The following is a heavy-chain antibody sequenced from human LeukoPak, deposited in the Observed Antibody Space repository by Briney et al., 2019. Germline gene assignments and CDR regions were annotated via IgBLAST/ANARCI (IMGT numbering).Heavy chain of an antibody. CDR3: ASAGGPYYYGSGSLDY. Sequence: PGGSLRLSCAASGFTFSSYVMHWVRQAPGKGLEWVAVIWYDGSNKYYADSVKGRFTISRDNSKNTLYLQMNSLRAEDTAVYYCASAGGPYYYGSGSLDYWGQGTLVTVSS. D-gene: IGHD3-10*01. CDR1: GFTFSSYV. J-gene: IGHJ4*02. V-gene: IGHV3-33*01. CDR2: IWYDGSNK.